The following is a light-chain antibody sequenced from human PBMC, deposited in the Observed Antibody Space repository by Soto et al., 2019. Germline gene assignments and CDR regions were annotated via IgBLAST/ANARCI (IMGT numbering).Light chain of an antibody. CDR3: KVYNSYHDT. J-gene: IGKJ1*01. Sequence: DIQMTQSPSTLSASVGGRVTITCRASQNISKYLAWYQQIPGKAPKLLIYDASRLESGVPSRFSGSGSGTEFTLSIISLQPDDGANYSRKVYNSYHDTFGKGTKVDIK. V-gene: IGKV1-5*01. CDR2: DAS. CDR1: QNISKY.